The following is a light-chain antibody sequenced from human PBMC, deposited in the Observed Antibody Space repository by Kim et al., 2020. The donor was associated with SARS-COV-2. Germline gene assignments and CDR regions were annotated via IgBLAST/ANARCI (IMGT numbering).Light chain of an antibody. CDR3: SSYTGSNKVL. CDR2: EVT. Sequence: GQSVTLSCTGTSSDIGGYNYVSWYQQHPGKAPKLMIYEVTKRPSGVPDRFSGSKSGNTASLIVSGLQAEDEADYYCSSYTGSNKVLFGGGTQLTVL. V-gene: IGLV2-8*01. CDR1: SSDIGGYNY. J-gene: IGLJ2*01.